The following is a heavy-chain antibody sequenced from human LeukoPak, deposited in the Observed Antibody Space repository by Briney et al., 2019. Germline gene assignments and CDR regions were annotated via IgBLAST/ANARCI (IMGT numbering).Heavy chain of an antibody. J-gene: IGHJ4*02. Sequence: GASVKVSCKASGGTFSSYAISWVRQAPGQGLEWMGWISAYNGNTNYAQKLQGRVTMTTDTSTSTAYMELRSLRSDDTAVYYCARDSDHDYGDYWGQGTLVTVSS. CDR1: GGTFSSYA. V-gene: IGHV1-18*01. CDR3: ARDSDHDYGDY. CDR2: ISAYNGNT.